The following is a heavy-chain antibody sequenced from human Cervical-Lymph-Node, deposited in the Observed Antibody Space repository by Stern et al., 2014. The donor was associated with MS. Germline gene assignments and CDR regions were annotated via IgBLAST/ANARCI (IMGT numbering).Heavy chain of an antibody. Sequence: EVQLVESGGGLVKPGGSLRLSCAASGFTISKAWMTWVRQAPGKGLEWVGGIQSRSDGGTTDHAEAVKGRFTISRDDSKNTLFLEMSNLKTEDTAVYYCTTVGIVPDGSITTPGTYDYWGQGTLVTVSS. V-gene: IGHV3-15*01. CDR2: IQSRSDGGTT. J-gene: IGHJ4*02. CDR3: TTVGIVPDGSITTPGTYDY. D-gene: IGHD2-2*01. CDR1: GFTISKAW.